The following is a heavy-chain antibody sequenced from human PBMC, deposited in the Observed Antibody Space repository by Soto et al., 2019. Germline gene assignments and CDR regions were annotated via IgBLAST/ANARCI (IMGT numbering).Heavy chain of an antibody. V-gene: IGHV4-31*03. Sequence: PSETLSLTCTVSGGSISSGGYYWSWIRQHPGKGLEWIGYIYYSGSTYYNPSLKSRVTISVDTSKNQFSLKLSSVTAADTAVYYCARADYGSGSYFYYFDYWGQGTLVTVSS. CDR2: IYYSGST. J-gene: IGHJ4*02. D-gene: IGHD3-10*01. CDR3: ARADYGSGSYFYYFDY. CDR1: GGSISSGGYY.